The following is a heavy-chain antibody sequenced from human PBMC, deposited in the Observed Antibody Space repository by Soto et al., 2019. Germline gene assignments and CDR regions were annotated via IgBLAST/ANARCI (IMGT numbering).Heavy chain of an antibody. V-gene: IGHV1-2*04. J-gene: IGHJ4*02. CDR1: GYSFTDYH. Sequence: GASVKVSRKASGYSFTDYHIHWVRQAPGQGLEWLGRINPKSGGTSTAQKFQGWVTMTTDTSISTASMELTRLTSDDTAIYYCARASRLRYFDWWGQGTLVTVSP. CDR3: ARASRLRYFDW. CDR2: INPKSGGT. D-gene: IGHD3-9*01.